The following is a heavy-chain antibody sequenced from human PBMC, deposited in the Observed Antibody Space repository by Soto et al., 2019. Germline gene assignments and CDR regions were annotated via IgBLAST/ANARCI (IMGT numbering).Heavy chain of an antibody. Sequence: GASVKVSCKASGGTFSSYAISWVRQAPGQGLEWMGGIIPIFGTANYAQKFQGRVTITADESTSTAYMELSSLRSEDTAVYYCARDIRLYYYDSSAPGSFDIWGQGTMVTVSS. V-gene: IGHV1-69*13. CDR3: ARDIRLYYYDSSAPGSFDI. D-gene: IGHD3-22*01. CDR1: GGTFSSYA. CDR2: IIPIFGTA. J-gene: IGHJ3*02.